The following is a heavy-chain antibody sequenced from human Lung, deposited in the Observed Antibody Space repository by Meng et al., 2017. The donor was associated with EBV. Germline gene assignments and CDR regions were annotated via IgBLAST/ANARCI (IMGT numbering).Heavy chain of an antibody. V-gene: IGHV3-53*01. J-gene: IGHJ4*02. CDR3: ARTGSGSYDY. Sequence: EGQLVESEGGLFQPGGSLRLSCAASGFAVSSNYMNWVRQAPGKGLEWVSVIYYGGRTYYADSVKGRFTISRDNSKNTLYLQMNSLRADDTALYYCARTGSGSYDYWGQGTLVTVSS. CDR1: GFAVSSNY. D-gene: IGHD3-10*01. CDR2: IYYGGRT.